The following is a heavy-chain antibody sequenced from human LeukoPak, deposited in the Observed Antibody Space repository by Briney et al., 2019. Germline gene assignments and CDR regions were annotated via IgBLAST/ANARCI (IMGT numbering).Heavy chain of an antibody. CDR2: IYSGGST. Sequence: GGSLRLSCAASGFTVSSKYMSWVRQAPGKGLEWVSVIYSGGSTYYADSVKGRFTISRDNSKNTLYLQMNSLRAEDTAVYYCASIAVAGQKFDYWGQGTLVTVSS. J-gene: IGHJ4*02. V-gene: IGHV3-53*01. CDR3: ASIAVAGQKFDY. D-gene: IGHD6-19*01. CDR1: GFTVSSKY.